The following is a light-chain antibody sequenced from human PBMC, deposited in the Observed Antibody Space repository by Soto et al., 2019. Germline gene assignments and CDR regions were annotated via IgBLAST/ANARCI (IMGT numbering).Light chain of an antibody. J-gene: IGKJ2*01. Sequence: EIVMTQSPANLSLSPGERATLSCRASQTIDTTLAWYQRKPGQAPRLLIYDATTRATGVPARFSGSGSGTDFTLTISSLQSEDFAVYYCQHYNYWPYTFGQGTKVDNK. V-gene: IGKV3-15*01. CDR3: QHYNYWPYT. CDR2: DAT. CDR1: QTIDTT.